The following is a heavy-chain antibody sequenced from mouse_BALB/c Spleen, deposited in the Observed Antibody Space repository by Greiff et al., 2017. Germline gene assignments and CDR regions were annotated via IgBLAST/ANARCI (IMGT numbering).Heavy chain of an antibody. CDR1: GYTFTSYW. V-gene: IGHV1S22*01. J-gene: IGHJ3*01. CDR2: IYPGSGST. Sequence: LKQPGSELVRPGASVKLSCKASGYTFTSYWMHWVKQRPGQGLEWIGNIYPGSGSTNYDEKFKSKATLTVDTSSSTAYMQLSSLTSEDSAVYYCTSYYYGSSWFAYWGQETLVTVSA. CDR3: TSYYYGSSWFAY. D-gene: IGHD1-1*01.